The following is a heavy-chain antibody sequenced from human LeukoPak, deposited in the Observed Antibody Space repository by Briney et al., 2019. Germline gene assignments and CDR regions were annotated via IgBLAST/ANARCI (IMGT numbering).Heavy chain of an antibody. CDR2: ISAYNGNT. Sequence: ASVKVSCKASGGTFSSYGISWVRQAPGQGLEWMGWISAYNGNTNYAQKLQGRVTMTTDTSTSTAYMELRSLRSDDTAVYYCARGDWLFKPALETNFDPWGQGTLVTVSS. CDR3: ARGDWLFKPALETNFDP. J-gene: IGHJ5*02. D-gene: IGHD3-9*01. V-gene: IGHV1-18*01. CDR1: GGTFSSYG.